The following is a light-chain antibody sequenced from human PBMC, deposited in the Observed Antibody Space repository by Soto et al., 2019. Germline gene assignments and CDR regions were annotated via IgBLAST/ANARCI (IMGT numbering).Light chain of an antibody. CDR3: QQSHSSEYS. J-gene: IGKJ2*01. CDR2: ATS. V-gene: IGKV1-39*01. Sequence: IQLTQSPSSLSASVGDRVTITCRTSQSISAYLNWYRQKPGQATELLIYATSNLHSGVPSRFSGSGSVTEFTLTINSLQPEDLATYYCQQSHSSEYSFGQGTRLEIK. CDR1: QSISAY.